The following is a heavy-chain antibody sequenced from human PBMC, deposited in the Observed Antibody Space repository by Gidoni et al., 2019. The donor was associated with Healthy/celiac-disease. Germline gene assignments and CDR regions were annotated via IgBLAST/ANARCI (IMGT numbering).Heavy chain of an antibody. CDR1: GYSISSGYS. J-gene: IGHJ4*02. CDR2: TYHSGST. V-gene: IGHV4-38-2*02. D-gene: IGHD3-22*01. CDR3: ARRGAVYYDSSGSANFDY. Sequence: QVQLQESGPGLVKPSETLSLTCTVSGYSISSGYSWGWIRQPPGKGLEWIGSTYHSGSTYYNPSLKSRVTISVDTSKNQFSLKLSSVTAADTAVYYCARRGAVYYDSSGSANFDYWGQGTLVTVSS.